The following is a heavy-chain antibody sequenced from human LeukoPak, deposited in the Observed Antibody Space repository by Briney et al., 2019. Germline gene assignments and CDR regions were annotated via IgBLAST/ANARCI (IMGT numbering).Heavy chain of an antibody. D-gene: IGHD1-26*01. J-gene: IGHJ6*03. CDR3: ARDRRGVGPDSYYYYYMDV. Sequence: PSETLSLTCTVSGGSISSSSYYWGWIRQPPGKGLEWIGSIYYSGSTYYNPSLKSRVTISVDTSKNQFSLILSSVTAADTAVYFCARDRRGVGPDSYYYYYMDVWGKGTTVTVSS. CDR1: GGSISSSSYY. V-gene: IGHV4-39*07. CDR2: IYYSGST.